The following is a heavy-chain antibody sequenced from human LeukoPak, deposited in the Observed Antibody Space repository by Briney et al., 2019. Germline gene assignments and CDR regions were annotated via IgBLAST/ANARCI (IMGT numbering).Heavy chain of an antibody. CDR1: GFTFSSYE. Sequence: GVSLRLSCAASGFTFSSYEMNWVRQAPGKGLEWVSYISSSGSTIYYADSVKGRFTISRDNAKNSLYLQMNSLRAEDTAVYYCARVPNYGGDSYWGQGTLVTVSS. CDR3: ARVPNYGGDSY. CDR2: ISSSGSTI. J-gene: IGHJ4*02. D-gene: IGHD4-23*01. V-gene: IGHV3-48*03.